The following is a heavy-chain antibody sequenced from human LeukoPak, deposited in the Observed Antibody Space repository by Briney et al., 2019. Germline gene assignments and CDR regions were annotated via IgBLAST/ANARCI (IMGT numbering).Heavy chain of an antibody. Sequence: GGSLTLSCAASGFAFDDYAMHWVRQAPGKGLEWVSGISWNSGSIVYADSVKGRFTISRDNAKNSLYLQMNSLRAEDMAFYYCTKSGCSSTASYYNKWGQGTLVTVSS. CDR1: GFAFDDYA. CDR2: ISWNSGSI. V-gene: IGHV3-9*03. CDR3: TKSGCSSTASYYNK. J-gene: IGHJ4*02. D-gene: IGHD2-2*01.